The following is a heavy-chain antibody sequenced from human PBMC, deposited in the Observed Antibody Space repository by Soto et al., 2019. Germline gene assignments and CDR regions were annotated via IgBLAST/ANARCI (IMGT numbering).Heavy chain of an antibody. V-gene: IGHV3-49*04. CDR3: TRDLLPSGWYPLDY. Sequence: LRLSCTSSGFTFGDYSLSWVRQAPGKGLEWVGSIRSNAYGGTTEFAASVKGRFTISRDDSKSIAYLQMNSLRTEDTAVYYCTRDLLPSGWYPLDYWGQGTLVTVSS. CDR2: IRSNAYGGTT. CDR1: GFTFGDYS. J-gene: IGHJ4*02. D-gene: IGHD6-19*01.